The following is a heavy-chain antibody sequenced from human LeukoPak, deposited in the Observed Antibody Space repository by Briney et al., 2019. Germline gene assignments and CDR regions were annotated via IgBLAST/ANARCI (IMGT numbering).Heavy chain of an antibody. V-gene: IGHV4-34*01. Sequence: SETLSLTCAVSGGSFSGYYWSWIRQPPGKGLEWIGEINHSGSTNYSPSLKSRVTISVDTSKNQFSLKLSSVTAADTAVYYCARGRDSMTTVTTAYYFDYWGQGTLVTVSS. D-gene: IGHD4-17*01. CDR2: INHSGST. CDR1: GGSFSGYY. J-gene: IGHJ4*02. CDR3: ARGRDSMTTVTTAYYFDY.